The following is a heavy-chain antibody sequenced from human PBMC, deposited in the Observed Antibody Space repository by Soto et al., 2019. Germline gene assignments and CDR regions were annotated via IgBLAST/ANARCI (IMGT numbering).Heavy chain of an antibody. Sequence: PSETLSLTCTVSGGSISSSSYYWGWIRQPPGKGLEWIGSIYYSGSTYYNPSLKGRVTISVDTSKNQFSLKLSSVTAADTAIYYCVKKSQALCGSGGKCYSFFDKGGQETLVTASS. CDR3: VKKSQALCGSGGKCYSFFDK. D-gene: IGHD2-15*01. V-gene: IGHV4-39*01. J-gene: IGHJ4*02. CDR2: IYYSGST. CDR1: GGSISSSSYY.